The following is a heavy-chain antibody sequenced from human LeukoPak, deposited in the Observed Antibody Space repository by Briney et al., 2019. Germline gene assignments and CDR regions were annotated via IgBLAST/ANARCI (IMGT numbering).Heavy chain of an antibody. Sequence: PSETLSLTCAVSGGSISSSNWWSWVRQPPGKGLEWIGEIYHSGSTNYNPSLKSRVTISVDKSKNQFSLKLSSVTAADTAVYYCARSGPRDYYYDSSGLDYWGQGTLVTVSS. D-gene: IGHD3-22*01. CDR2: IYHSGST. CDR3: ARSGPRDYYYDSSGLDY. V-gene: IGHV4-4*02. CDR1: GGSISSSNW. J-gene: IGHJ4*02.